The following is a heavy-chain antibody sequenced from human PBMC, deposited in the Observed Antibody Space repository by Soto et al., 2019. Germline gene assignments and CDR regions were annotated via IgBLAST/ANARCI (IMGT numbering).Heavy chain of an antibody. J-gene: IGHJ6*03. CDR1: GFTFSSYG. Sequence: GGSLRLSCAASGFTFSSYGMHWVRQAPGKGLEWVAVISYDGSNKYYADSVKGRFTISRDNSKNTLYLQMNSLRAEDTAVYYCAKVKARVKSGGFGELLDYYYYMDVWGKGTTVTVSS. CDR3: AKVKARVKSGGFGELLDYYYYMDV. V-gene: IGHV3-30*18. D-gene: IGHD3-10*01. CDR2: ISYDGSNK.